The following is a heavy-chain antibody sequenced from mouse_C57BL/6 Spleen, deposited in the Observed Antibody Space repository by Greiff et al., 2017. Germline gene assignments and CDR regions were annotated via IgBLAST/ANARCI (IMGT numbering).Heavy chain of an antibody. Sequence: ESGPGLVKPSQSLSLTCSVTGYSITSGYYWNWIRQFPGNKLEWMGYISYDGSNNYNPSLKNRISITRDTSKNQFFLKLNSVTTEDTATYYCARELITTVVGAMDYWGQGTSVTVSS. J-gene: IGHJ4*01. CDR2: ISYDGSN. CDR1: GYSITSGYY. D-gene: IGHD1-1*01. CDR3: ARELITTVVGAMDY. V-gene: IGHV3-6*01.